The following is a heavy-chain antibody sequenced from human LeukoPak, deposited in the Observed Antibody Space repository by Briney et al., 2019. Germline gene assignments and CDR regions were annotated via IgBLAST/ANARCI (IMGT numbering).Heavy chain of an antibody. J-gene: IGHJ3*01. CDR3: ARYVDPYDISPHSFDL. CDR1: GGSINGNTYF. D-gene: IGHD3-22*01. Sequence: PSETLSLTCAVSGGSINGNTYFWNWIRQPAGKRLEWIGRIYASGRTDYNPSLRSPLSMSIKTSSNQISLTLSSLTAADTAVYYCARYVDPYDISPHSFDLWGQGTVVTVSS. CDR2: IYASGRT. V-gene: IGHV4-61*02.